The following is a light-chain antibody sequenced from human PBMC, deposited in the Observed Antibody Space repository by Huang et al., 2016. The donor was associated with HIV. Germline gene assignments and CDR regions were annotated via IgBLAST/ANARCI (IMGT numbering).Light chain of an antibody. CDR3: QLYRGSLT. CDR2: GAS. Sequence: EIVLTQSPGTLSLSPGERAPLSCRASQSVSSRSLAWYQQKPGQAPRLLIYGASSRATGIPDRCSGSGSGTDFTLTISRLEPEDFAVYYCQLYRGSLTFGGGTKVEIK. V-gene: IGKV3-20*01. CDR1: QSVSSRS. J-gene: IGKJ4*01.